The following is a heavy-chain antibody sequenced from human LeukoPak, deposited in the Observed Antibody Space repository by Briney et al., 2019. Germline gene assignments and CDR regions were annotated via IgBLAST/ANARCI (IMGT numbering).Heavy chain of an antibody. CDR1: GFTFDDYA. CDR3: ARDSSGYYSGGNDY. V-gene: IGHV3-9*01. Sequence: GRSLRLSCAASGFTFDDYAMHWVRQAPGKGLEWVSGISWNSGSIGYADSVKGRFTISRDNAKNSLYLQVNSLRAEDTALYYCARDSSGYYSGGNDYWGQGTLVTVSS. D-gene: IGHD3-22*01. J-gene: IGHJ4*02. CDR2: ISWNSGSI.